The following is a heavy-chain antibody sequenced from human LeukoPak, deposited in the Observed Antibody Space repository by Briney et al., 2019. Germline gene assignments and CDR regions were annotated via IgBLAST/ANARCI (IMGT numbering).Heavy chain of an antibody. CDR3: AELGITMIGGV. Sequence: GGSLRLSCAASGFTFDDHGMNWVRQAPGKGLEWVSSISSSSSYIYYADSVKGRFTISRDNAKNSLYLQMNSLRAEDTAVYYCAELGITMIGGVWGKGTTVTISS. D-gene: IGHD3-10*02. CDR2: ISSSSSYI. J-gene: IGHJ6*04. V-gene: IGHV3-21*01. CDR1: GFTFDDHG.